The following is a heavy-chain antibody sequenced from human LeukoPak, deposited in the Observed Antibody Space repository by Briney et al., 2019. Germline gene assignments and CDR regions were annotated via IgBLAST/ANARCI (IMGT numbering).Heavy chain of an antibody. CDR2: ISGSGGST. V-gene: IGHV3-23*01. CDR3: AKDHFAEQLVPVLFDY. J-gene: IGHJ4*02. D-gene: IGHD6-13*01. CDR1: GFTFSSYA. Sequence: AGGSLRLSCAASGFTFSSYAMSWVRQAPGKGLEWVSAISGSGGSTYYADSVKGRFTISRDNSKNTLYLQMNSLRAEDTAVYYCAKDHFAEQLVPVLFDYWGQGTLVTVSS.